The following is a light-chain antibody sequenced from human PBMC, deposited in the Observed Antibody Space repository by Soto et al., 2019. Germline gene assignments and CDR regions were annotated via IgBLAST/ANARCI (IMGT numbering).Light chain of an antibody. Sequence: QSVLTQPASVSGSPGQSIAISCTGSSSDVGIYNYVSWYQQHPGKVPKLIIYEVSNRPSGVSNRFSGSKSGNTASLTISGLQAEDEADYYCSSYTTSSTRVFETGTKLTVL. CDR1: SSDVGIYNY. V-gene: IGLV2-14*01. CDR3: SSYTTSSTRV. J-gene: IGLJ1*01. CDR2: EVS.